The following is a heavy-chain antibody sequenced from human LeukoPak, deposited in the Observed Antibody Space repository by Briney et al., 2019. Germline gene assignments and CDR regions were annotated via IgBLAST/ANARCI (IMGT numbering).Heavy chain of an antibody. J-gene: IGHJ5*02. CDR3: ARRSSSSPTPYWFDP. V-gene: IGHV4-39*01. D-gene: IGHD6-6*01. Sequence: SETLSLTCTVSGGSISSSSYYWGWIRQPPGKGLEWIGSIYYSGSTYYNPSLKSRVTISVDTSKNQFSLKLSSVTAADTAVYYCARRSSSSPTPYWFDPWGQGTLVTVSS. CDR2: IYYSGST. CDR1: GGSISSSSYY.